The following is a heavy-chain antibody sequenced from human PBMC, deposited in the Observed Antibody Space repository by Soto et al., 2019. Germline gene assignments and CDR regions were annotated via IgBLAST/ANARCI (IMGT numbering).Heavy chain of an antibody. V-gene: IGHV3-33*01. Sequence: PGGSLRLSCAASGFSFSNYGMHWVRQAPGQGLEWVAAIFRDGNTKQYADSVKGRFSVSRDNSQNTLYLQMNSLRTEDTAVYYCARLSGDHVAFFSYGMDAWGQGTTVTSP. CDR3: ARLSGDHVAFFSYGMDA. CDR1: GFSFSNYG. D-gene: IGHD2-21*01. CDR2: IFRDGNTK. J-gene: IGHJ6*02.